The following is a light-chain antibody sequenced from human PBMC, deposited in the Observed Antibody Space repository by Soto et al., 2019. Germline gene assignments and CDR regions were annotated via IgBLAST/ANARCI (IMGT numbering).Light chain of an antibody. J-gene: IGKJ1*01. Sequence: DIQMTQSPSSLSASVGDRVTISCRASQRISNYLNWYQKKPGTAPRILIYRASSVESGVPPRFSGSGSGRDFTLNIISLRPEDIATYFCQQSYSSPPWTFGQGTKVEVK. CDR3: QQSYSSPPWT. CDR1: QRISNY. CDR2: RAS. V-gene: IGKV1-39*01.